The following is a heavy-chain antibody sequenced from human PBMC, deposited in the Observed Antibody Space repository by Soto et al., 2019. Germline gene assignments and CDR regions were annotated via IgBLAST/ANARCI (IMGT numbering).Heavy chain of an antibody. V-gene: IGHV5-51*01. Sequence: EVQLVQSGAEVKKPGESLKISCKGSGYSFTSYWIGWVRQMPGKGLEWMGIIYPGDSDTRYSPSFQGQVTISADKSISTAYLQWSSLKASDTAMYYCTRTSVAVKNYYGMDVWGQGTTVTVSS. CDR3: TRTSVAVKNYYGMDV. CDR2: IYPGDSDT. D-gene: IGHD2-15*01. J-gene: IGHJ6*02. CDR1: GYSFTSYW.